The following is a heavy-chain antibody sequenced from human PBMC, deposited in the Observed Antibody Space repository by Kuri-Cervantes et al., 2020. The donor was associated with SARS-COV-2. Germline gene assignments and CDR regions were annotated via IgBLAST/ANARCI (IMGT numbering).Heavy chain of an antibody. CDR1: GFSLSNARMG. Sequence: SGPTLVKPTETLTLTCTVSGFSLSNARMGVSWTRQPPGKALEWLAHIFSNDEKSYSTSLKSRLTITKDTSKSQVVLTMTNMDPLDTATYYCARSITIFGVVINAFDIWGQGTMVTVSS. CDR3: ARSITIFGVVINAFDI. D-gene: IGHD3-3*01. J-gene: IGHJ3*02. V-gene: IGHV2-26*01. CDR2: IFSNDEK.